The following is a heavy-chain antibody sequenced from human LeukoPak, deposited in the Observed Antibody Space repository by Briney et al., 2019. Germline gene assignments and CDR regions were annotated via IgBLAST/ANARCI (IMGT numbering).Heavy chain of an antibody. CDR2: TSAYTGNT. V-gene: IGHV1-18*01. CDR1: GYSFTSSG. D-gene: IGHD3-10*01. J-gene: IGHJ3*02. CDR3: ARIYFGSGSFAFDI. Sequence: ASVKVSCKAPGYSFTSSGFTWVRQAPGQGLEWMGWTSAYTGNTNYAQKLQGRVTMTTVTSTTTAYMELRSLISDDTAVYYCARIYFGSGSFAFDIWGQGTMVTVSS.